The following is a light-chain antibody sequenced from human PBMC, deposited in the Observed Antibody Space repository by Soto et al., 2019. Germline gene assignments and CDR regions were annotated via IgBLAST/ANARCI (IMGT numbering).Light chain of an antibody. V-gene: IGKV1-27*01. CDR1: QSVRTW. J-gene: IGKJ1*01. Sequence: QLTQSPSTLSASVGDRVTITCRASQSVRTWLAWFQQKPGKAPKLLIYKATTLQSGVPSRFSGSGSGTDFTLTISSLQPEDVATYYCQKYNSAPRTFGQGTKVDI. CDR3: QKYNSAPRT. CDR2: KAT.